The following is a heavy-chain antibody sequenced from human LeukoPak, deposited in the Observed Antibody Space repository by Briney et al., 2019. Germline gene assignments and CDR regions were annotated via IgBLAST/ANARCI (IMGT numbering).Heavy chain of an antibody. J-gene: IGHJ3*02. V-gene: IGHV4-59*01. CDR1: GGSISSYY. D-gene: IGHD3-22*01. CDR3: ARVGSGAGYSHAFGI. Sequence: SETLSLTCTVSGGSISSYYWSWIRQPPGKGLEWIGYIYYSGSTNYNPSLKSRVTISVDTSKNQFSLKLSSVTAADTAVYYCARVGSGAGYSHAFGIWGQGTMVTVSS. CDR2: IYYSGST.